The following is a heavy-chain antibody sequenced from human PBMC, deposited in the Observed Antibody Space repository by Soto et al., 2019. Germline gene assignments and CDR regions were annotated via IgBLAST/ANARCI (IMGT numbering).Heavy chain of an antibody. CDR2: ISYDGSNK. V-gene: IGHV3-30-3*01. CDR1: GFTFSSYA. Sequence: QVQLVESGGGVVQPGRSLRLSCAASGFTFSSYAMHWVRQAPGKGLEWVAVISYDGSNKYYADSVKGRFTISRDNSKNTLYVQMNSLRAEDTGVYYCARGGANWFAPWGQGTLVTVSS. J-gene: IGHJ5*02. CDR3: ARGGANWFAP. D-gene: IGHD1-26*01.